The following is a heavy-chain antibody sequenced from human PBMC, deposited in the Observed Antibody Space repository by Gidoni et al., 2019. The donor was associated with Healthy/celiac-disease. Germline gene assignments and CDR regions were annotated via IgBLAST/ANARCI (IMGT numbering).Heavy chain of an antibody. V-gene: IGHV3-23*01. J-gene: IGHJ4*02. CDR2: ISGSGGST. CDR3: EKDGDYYDSSGYYWGYFDY. Sequence: VQLLESGGGLVQPGVSLRLSCAASGFTFSSNAMSWVRQAPGKGREWGSAISGSGGSTEYADPVKGRFTISRDNSKNTLYLQMNSLRAEDTAVYYCEKDGDYYDSSGYYWGYFDYWGQGTLVTVSS. D-gene: IGHD3-22*01. CDR1: GFTFSSNA.